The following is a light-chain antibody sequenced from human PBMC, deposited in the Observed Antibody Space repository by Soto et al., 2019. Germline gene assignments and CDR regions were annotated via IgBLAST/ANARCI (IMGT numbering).Light chain of an antibody. J-gene: IGKJ5*01. CDR1: QRVLYTSNSKNY. Sequence: DIVMTQSPDSLAVSLGERATINCKSSQRVLYTSNSKNYIAWYQQKSGQPPKLLIYWASTRESGVPDRFSGGGSGTDFTLTISSLQAEDVAVYYCQQYYSVPITFGQGTRLEIK. CDR2: WAS. CDR3: QQYYSVPIT. V-gene: IGKV4-1*01.